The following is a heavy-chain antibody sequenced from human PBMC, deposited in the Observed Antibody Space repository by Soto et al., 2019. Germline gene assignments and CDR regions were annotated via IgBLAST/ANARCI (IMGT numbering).Heavy chain of an antibody. V-gene: IGHV4-39*01. CDR1: GVSISSSSYY. D-gene: IGHD1-1*01. CDR3: ARSTTLRPTFDY. Sequence: QLHLQESGPGLVKPSETLSLTCTVSGVSISSSSYYWVWNRQPPGKGLEWIGTISYSGSTYYRPSLKSQITISVDTSKNQFSLNLSSVTAADTAVYYCARSTTLRPTFDYWGQGTLVTVSS. CDR2: ISYSGST. J-gene: IGHJ4*02.